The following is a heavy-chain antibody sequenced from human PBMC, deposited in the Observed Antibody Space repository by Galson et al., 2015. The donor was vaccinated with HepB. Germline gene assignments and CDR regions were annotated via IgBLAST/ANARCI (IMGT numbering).Heavy chain of an antibody. CDR3: VRDSVWGEDPPNFDN. J-gene: IGHJ4*02. CDR2: IHGSSRYI. V-gene: IGHV3-21*01. D-gene: IGHD1-26*01. CDR1: GFTFSSYT. Sequence: SLRLSCAASGFTFSSYTMSWVRQAPGRGLEWVPSIHGSSRYIYYADSLRGRFTISRDNANNSLFLQLNRLEAEDTAVYFCVRDSVWGEDPPNFDNWGQGTLVAVSS.